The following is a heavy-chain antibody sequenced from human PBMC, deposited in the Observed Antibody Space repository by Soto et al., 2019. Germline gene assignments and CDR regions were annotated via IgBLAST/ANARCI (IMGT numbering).Heavy chain of an antibody. D-gene: IGHD3-3*01. Sequence: GGSLRLSCAASGFTFSSYAMSWVRQAPGKGLEWVSAISGSGGSTYYADSVKARFTISRDNSKNTLYLQMNSLRAEDTAVYYCAKAGRRITIFGVVIGPMGFWGQGTLVTVSS. V-gene: IGHV3-23*01. CDR1: GFTFSSYA. J-gene: IGHJ4*02. CDR2: ISGSGGST. CDR3: AKAGRRITIFGVVIGPMGF.